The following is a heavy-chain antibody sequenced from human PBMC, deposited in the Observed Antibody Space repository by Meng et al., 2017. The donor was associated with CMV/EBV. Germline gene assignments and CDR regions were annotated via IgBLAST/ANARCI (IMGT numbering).Heavy chain of an antibody. V-gene: IGHV4-59*01. CDR3: ARGAPPTPRYGSGSYFNVPLYYYYGMDV. CDR1: GGSISSYY. Sequence: ETLSLTCTVSGGSISSYYWSWIRQPPGKGLEWIGYIYYSGSTNYNPSLKSRVTISVDTSKNQFSLKLSSVTAADTAVYYCARGAPPTPRYGSGSYFNVPLYYYYGMDVWGQGTTVTVSS. J-gene: IGHJ6*02. D-gene: IGHD3-10*01. CDR2: IYYSGST.